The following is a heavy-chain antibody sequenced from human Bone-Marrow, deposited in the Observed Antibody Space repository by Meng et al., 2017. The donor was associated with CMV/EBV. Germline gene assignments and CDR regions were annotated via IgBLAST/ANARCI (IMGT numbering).Heavy chain of an antibody. CDR2: IIPIFGTA. CDR3: ARDPATYDILTSSPPHGGFDY. CDR1: GGTFSSYA. V-gene: IGHV1-69*05. J-gene: IGHJ4*02. Sequence: SVKVSCKASGGTFSSYAISWVRQAPGQGLEWMGGIIPIFGTANYAQKFQGRVTITTDESTSTAYMELSSLRSEDTAVYYCARDPATYDILTSSPPHGGFDYWGQGTLVTVSS. D-gene: IGHD3-9*01.